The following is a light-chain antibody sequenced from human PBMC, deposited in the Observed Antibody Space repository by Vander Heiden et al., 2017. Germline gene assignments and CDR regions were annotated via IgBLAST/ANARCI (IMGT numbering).Light chain of an antibody. J-gene: IGKJ4*01. V-gene: IGKV4-1*01. CDR1: QNLLYSSNNKNY. Sequence: EIVMTQSPDSLAVSLGDRATINCKSSQNLLYSSNNKNYLAWYQQKPGQAPKLLIHWASTRVAGVPDRFSGSGSGTDFTLTISSLQAEDVAVYYCHQYESNIPFTFGGGTKVEIK. CDR2: WAS. CDR3: HQYESNIPFT.